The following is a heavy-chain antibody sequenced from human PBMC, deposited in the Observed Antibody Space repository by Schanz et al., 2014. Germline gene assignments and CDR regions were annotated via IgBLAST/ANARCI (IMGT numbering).Heavy chain of an antibody. D-gene: IGHD2-8*02. CDR2: IYHSGNT. CDR1: GASFSSSNW. V-gene: IGHV4-4*02. J-gene: IGHJ6*02. Sequence: QVQLQESGPGLVKPSATLSLTCAVSGASFSSSNWWSWVRQPPGKGLGWIGEIYHSGNTNYNASLKSRVTITVDKSKNQFSLKVRSVTAADTAVYYCARDSLRGATGGYDMDVWGQGTTVTVSS. CDR3: ARDSLRGATGGYDMDV.